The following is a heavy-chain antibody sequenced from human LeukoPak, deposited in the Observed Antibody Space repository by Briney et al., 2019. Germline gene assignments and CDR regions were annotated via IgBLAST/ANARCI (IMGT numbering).Heavy chain of an antibody. D-gene: IGHD6-6*01. J-gene: IGHJ4*02. CDR2: IYYSGST. V-gene: IGHV4-59*01. CDR3: ARDDAAARHFDY. CDR1: GGSISGYY. Sequence: SETLSLTCTVSGGSISGYYWSWIRQPPGKGLEWIGYIYYSGSTNYNPSLKSRVTISVDTSKNQFSLKLSSVTAADTAVYYCARDDAAARHFDYWGQGTLVTVSS.